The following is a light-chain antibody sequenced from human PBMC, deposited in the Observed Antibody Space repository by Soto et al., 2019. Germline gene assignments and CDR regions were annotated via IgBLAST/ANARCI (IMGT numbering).Light chain of an antibody. CDR3: QQSGNTPKT. J-gene: IGKJ4*01. V-gene: IGKV1-39*01. Sequence: DIQLTQSPASLSSSVGDRVTLTCRASQSVSTYLGWYQQKPGKAPKLLINVASTLESGIPSRFSGSGSGTDFTLAISSLEPEDFATYYCQQSGNTPKTFGGGTKVDIK. CDR2: VAS. CDR1: QSVSTY.